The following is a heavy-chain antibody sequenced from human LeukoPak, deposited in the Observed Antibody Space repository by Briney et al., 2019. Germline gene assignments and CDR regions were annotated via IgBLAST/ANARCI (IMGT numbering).Heavy chain of an antibody. CDR2: IYTSGST. Sequence: SQTLSLTCTVSGGSISSGSYWWSWIRQPAGKGLEWIGRIYTSGSTNYNPSLKSRVTISVDPSQNPFSLTPSSVTAADTAVYYCAREGVGAFDYWGQGTLVTVSS. V-gene: IGHV4-61*02. CDR1: GGSISSGSYW. D-gene: IGHD1-26*01. J-gene: IGHJ4*02. CDR3: AREGVGAFDY.